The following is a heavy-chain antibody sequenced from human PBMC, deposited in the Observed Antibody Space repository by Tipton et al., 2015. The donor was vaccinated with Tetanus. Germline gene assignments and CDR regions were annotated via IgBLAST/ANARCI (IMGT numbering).Heavy chain of an antibody. CDR3: AKASPSPGKAYRRDPAMVMAYFDY. D-gene: IGHD5-18*01. CDR1: GFTFSSYA. Sequence: SLRLSCAASGFTFSSYAMSWVRQAPGKGLEWVSGISWNSGSIGYADSVKGRFTISRDNAKNSLYLQMNSLRAEDTALYYCAKASPSPGKAYRRDPAMVMAYFDYWGQGPLVPVSS. V-gene: IGHV3-9*01. J-gene: IGHJ4*02. CDR2: ISWNSGSI.